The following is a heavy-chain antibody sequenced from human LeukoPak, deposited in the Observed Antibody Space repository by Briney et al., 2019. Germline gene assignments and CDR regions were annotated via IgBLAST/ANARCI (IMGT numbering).Heavy chain of an antibody. CDR2: ISGSGGST. D-gene: IGHD2-2*02. Sequence: GGSLRLSCAASGFTFSSYWMSWVRQAPGKGLEWVSAISGSGGSTYYADSVKGRFTISRDNSKNTLYLQMNSLRAEDTAIYYCAKGPHHDPLYYFDYWGQGTLVTVSS. V-gene: IGHV3-23*01. CDR1: GFTFSSYW. J-gene: IGHJ4*02. CDR3: AKGPHHDPLYYFDY.